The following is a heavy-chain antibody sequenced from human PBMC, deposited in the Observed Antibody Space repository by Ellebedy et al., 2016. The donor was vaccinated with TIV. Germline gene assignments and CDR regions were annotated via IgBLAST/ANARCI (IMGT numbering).Heavy chain of an antibody. Sequence: GESLKISCAASGFTFSSYWMSWVRQAPGKGLEWVANIKQDGSEKYYVDSVKGRFTISRDNAKNSLYLQMNSLRAEDTAVYYCARDFLFDDPYGMDVWGQGTTVTVSS. CDR2: IKQDGSEK. CDR1: GFTFSSYW. J-gene: IGHJ6*02. CDR3: ARDFLFDDPYGMDV. V-gene: IGHV3-7*03. D-gene: IGHD3-3*01.